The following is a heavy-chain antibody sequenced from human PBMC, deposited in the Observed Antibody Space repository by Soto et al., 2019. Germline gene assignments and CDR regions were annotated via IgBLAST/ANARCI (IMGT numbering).Heavy chain of an antibody. CDR1: GDSISSSTYY. V-gene: IGHV4-39*01. D-gene: IGHD6-6*01. CDR3: ARPYFSSSSMFDY. Sequence: SETLSLTCTVSGDSISSSTYYWGWIRQPPGKGLEWIGCIYHTGTTYYNPSLKGRVTISVDTSKNQFSLKLSSVTAADTAVYYCARPYFSSSSMFDYWGQGTLVTVS. J-gene: IGHJ4*02. CDR2: IYHTGTT.